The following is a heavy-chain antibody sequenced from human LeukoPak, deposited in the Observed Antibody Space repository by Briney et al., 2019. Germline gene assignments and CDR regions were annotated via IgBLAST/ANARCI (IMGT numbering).Heavy chain of an antibody. CDR2: ISSSSSYI. Sequence: GGSLRLSCAASGFTFSSYSMNWVRQAPGKGLEWVSSISSSSSYIYYADSVKGRFTISRDNAKNSLYLQMNSLRAEDTAVYYCAKDVSPHIYSGSYYSDCWGQGTLVTVSS. CDR3: AKDVSPHIYSGSYYSDC. D-gene: IGHD1-26*01. V-gene: IGHV3-21*04. CDR1: GFTFSSYS. J-gene: IGHJ4*02.